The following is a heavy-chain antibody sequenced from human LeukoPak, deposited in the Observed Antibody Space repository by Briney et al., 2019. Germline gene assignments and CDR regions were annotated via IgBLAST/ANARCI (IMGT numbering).Heavy chain of an antibody. Sequence: GASVKVSCKASGGTFSSYAISWVRQAPGQGLEWMGGIIPIFGTANYAQKFQGRVTITADKSTSTAYMELSSLRSEDTAVYYCARDRRDILTGFTYEIDAFDIWGQGTMVTVSS. D-gene: IGHD3-9*01. J-gene: IGHJ3*02. CDR1: GGTFSSYA. V-gene: IGHV1-69*06. CDR2: IIPIFGTA. CDR3: ARDRRDILTGFTYEIDAFDI.